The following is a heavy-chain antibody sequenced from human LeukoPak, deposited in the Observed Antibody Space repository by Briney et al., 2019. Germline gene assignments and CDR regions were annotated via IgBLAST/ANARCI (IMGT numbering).Heavy chain of an antibody. CDR2: IYYSGST. V-gene: IGHV4-59*01. Sequence: SETLSLTCTVSGGSISSYYWSWIRQPPGKGLEWIGYIYYSGSTNYNPSLKSRATTSVDTSKNQFSLKLSSVTAADTAVYYCARAYRALGDTAMVIDYWGQGTLVTVSS. J-gene: IGHJ4*02. D-gene: IGHD5-18*01. CDR3: ARAYRALGDTAMVIDY. CDR1: GGSISSYY.